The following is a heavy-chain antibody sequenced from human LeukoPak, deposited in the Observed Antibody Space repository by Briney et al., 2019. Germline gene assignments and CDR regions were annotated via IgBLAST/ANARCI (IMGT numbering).Heavy chain of an antibody. D-gene: IGHD1-14*01. Sequence: PGGSLRLSCAGSGFTFSSYGMHWVRQAPGKGLEWVACIRYDGSHKYYADSVKGRFTISRDNSKNTLYLQMNSLRAEDTAVYYCLGAGDLGWGQGTLVTVSS. J-gene: IGHJ4*02. V-gene: IGHV3-30*02. CDR3: LGAGDLG. CDR2: IRYDGSHK. CDR1: GFTFSSYG.